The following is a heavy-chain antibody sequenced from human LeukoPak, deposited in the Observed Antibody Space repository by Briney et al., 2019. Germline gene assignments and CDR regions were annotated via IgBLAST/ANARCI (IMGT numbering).Heavy chain of an antibody. Sequence: GGSPRLSCAASGFTLSSYTMNWVRQAPGKGLEWVSSITSSSSYIYYADSVKGRFTISRDNAKNSLYLQMNSLRAEDTALYYCAKNSGAGYYYYMDVWGKGTTVTVSS. CDR2: ITSSSSYI. CDR3: AKNSGAGYYYYMDV. D-gene: IGHD2/OR15-2a*01. J-gene: IGHJ6*03. CDR1: GFTLSSYT. V-gene: IGHV3-21*04.